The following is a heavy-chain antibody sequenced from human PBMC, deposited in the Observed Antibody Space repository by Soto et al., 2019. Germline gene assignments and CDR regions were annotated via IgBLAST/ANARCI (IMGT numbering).Heavy chain of an antibody. D-gene: IGHD6-19*01. CDR2: ISYDGSNK. Sequence: QVQLVESGGGVVQPGRSLRLSCAASGFTFSSYGMHWVRQAPGKGLEWVAVISYDGSNKYYADSVKGRFTISRDNSKNPLYLQMNSLRAEDTAVYYCAKEGDEWLVLGGGFDYWGQGTLVTVSS. CDR3: AKEGDEWLVLGGGFDY. V-gene: IGHV3-30*18. J-gene: IGHJ4*02. CDR1: GFTFSSYG.